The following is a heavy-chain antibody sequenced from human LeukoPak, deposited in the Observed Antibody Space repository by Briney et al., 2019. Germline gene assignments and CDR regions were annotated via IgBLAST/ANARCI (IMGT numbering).Heavy chain of an antibody. Sequence: GGSLRLSCAASGFTFSGSAMHWVRQASGKGLEWVGRIRSKANSYATAYAASVKGRFTISRDDSKNTAYLQMNSLKTEDTAVYYCARESAGSRAFDYWGQGTLVTVSS. CDR3: ARESAGSRAFDY. CDR1: GFTFSGSA. CDR2: IRSKANSYAT. D-gene: IGHD2-15*01. V-gene: IGHV3-73*01. J-gene: IGHJ4*02.